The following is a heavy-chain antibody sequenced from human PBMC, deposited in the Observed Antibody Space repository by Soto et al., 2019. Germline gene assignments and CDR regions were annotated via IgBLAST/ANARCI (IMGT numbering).Heavy chain of an antibody. CDR3: ARLPVTRHPYYFDY. D-gene: IGHD4-17*01. CDR1: GGSFSGYY. V-gene: IGHV4-34*01. CDR2: INHSGST. Sequence: SETLSLTCAVYGGSFSGYYWSWIRQPPGKGLEWIGEINHSGSTNYNPSLKSRVTISVDTSKNQFSLKLSSVTAADTAVYYCARLPVTRHPYYFDYWGQGTLVTVSS. J-gene: IGHJ4*02.